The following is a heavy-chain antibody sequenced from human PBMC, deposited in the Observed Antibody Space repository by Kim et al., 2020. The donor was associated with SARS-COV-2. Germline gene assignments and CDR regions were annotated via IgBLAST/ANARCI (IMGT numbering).Heavy chain of an antibody. CDR2: INPNSGGT. J-gene: IGHJ6*02. CDR3: ATNSGSYQDTYYYYGMDV. D-gene: IGHD1-26*01. CDR1: GYTFTGYY. V-gene: IGHV1-2*02. Sequence: ASVKVSCKASGYTFTGYYMHWVRQAPGQGLEWMGWINPNSGGTNYAQKFQGRVTMTRDTSISTAYMELSRLRSDDTAVYYCATNSGSYQDTYYYYGMDVWGQGTTVTVSS.